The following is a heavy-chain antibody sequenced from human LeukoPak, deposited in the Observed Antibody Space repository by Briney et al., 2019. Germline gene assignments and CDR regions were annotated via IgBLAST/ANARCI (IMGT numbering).Heavy chain of an antibody. CDR3: GRAGCSSSLDY. CDR2: ISSSSSTI. CDR1: GFTLSSYS. J-gene: IGHJ4*02. D-gene: IGHD6-13*01. Sequence: AGSLRLACAASGFTLSSYSMNWVRQAPGKGLEWVSYISSSSSTIYYADSVKGRFTISRDNAKNSLYLQMNSMRAEDTAVYSCGRAGCSSSLDYWGQGTLVTVSS. V-gene: IGHV3-48*01.